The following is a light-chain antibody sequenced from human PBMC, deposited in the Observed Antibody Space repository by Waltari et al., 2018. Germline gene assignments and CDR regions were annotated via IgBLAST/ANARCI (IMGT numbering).Light chain of an antibody. CDR1: QSVSSSY. CDR3: QQYGRSPGT. Sequence: ENVLTQSPGTLSLSPGERATLSCRASQSVSSSYLAWYQQKPGQAPRLLIYGASSRATGIPDRFSGSGSGKDFTLTISRLEPEDFAVYYCQQYGRSPGTFGQGTKVEIK. V-gene: IGKV3-20*01. CDR2: GAS. J-gene: IGKJ1*01.